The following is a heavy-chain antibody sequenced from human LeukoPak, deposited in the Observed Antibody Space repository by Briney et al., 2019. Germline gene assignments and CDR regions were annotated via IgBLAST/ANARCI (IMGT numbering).Heavy chain of an antibody. D-gene: IGHD2-15*01. CDR1: GFTFSSYW. CDR2: INNDGSGT. CDR3: VRGGESTWS. Sequence: GGSLRLSCAASGFTFSSYWMHWVRQAPGKGPVWVSRINNDGSGTTYADSVKGRFAISRDDAKNTLYLQMNSLRAEDTAVYYCVRGGESTWSWGQGALVTVSS. V-gene: IGHV3-74*01. J-gene: IGHJ5*02.